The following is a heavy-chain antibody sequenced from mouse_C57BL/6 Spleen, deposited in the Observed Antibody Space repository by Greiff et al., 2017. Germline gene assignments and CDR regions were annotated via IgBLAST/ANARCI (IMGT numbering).Heavy chain of an antibody. CDR1: GYSFTSYY. J-gene: IGHJ2*01. V-gene: IGHV1-66*01. Sequence: VKLVESGPELVKPGASVKISCKASGYSFTSYYIHWVKQRPGQGLEWIGWIYPGSGNTKYNEKFKGQATLTADTSSSTAYMPLSSLTSEDSAVYYCARDYYGSRYGYWGQGTTLTVSS. CDR3: ARDYYGSRYGY. CDR2: IYPGSGNT. D-gene: IGHD1-1*01.